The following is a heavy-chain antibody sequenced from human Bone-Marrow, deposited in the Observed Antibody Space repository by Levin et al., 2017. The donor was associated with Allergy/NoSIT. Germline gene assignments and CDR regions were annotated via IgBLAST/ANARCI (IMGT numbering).Heavy chain of an antibody. CDR3: TTDQIPVAAAGTYYYYYYGMDV. J-gene: IGHJ6*02. CDR2: IKSKTDGGTT. CDR1: GFTFSNAW. Sequence: GESLKISCAASGFTFSNAWMSWVRQAPGKGLEWVGRIKSKTDGGTTDYAAPVKGRFTISRDDSKNTLYLQMNSLKTEDTAVYYCTTDQIPVAAAGTYYYYYYGMDVWGQGTTVTVSS. D-gene: IGHD6-13*01. V-gene: IGHV3-15*01.